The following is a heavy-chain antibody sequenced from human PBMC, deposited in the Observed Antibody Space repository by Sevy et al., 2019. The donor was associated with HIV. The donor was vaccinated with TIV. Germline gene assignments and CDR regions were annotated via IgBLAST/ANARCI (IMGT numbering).Heavy chain of an antibody. V-gene: IGHV3-33*08. Sequence: GRSLRLSCAASGFTFSSYGMHWVRQAPGKGLEWVTVIWYDGSNKYYADSVKGRFTISRDNSKNTLYLQMNSLRAEDTAGDYCADGYTNGGYAGEFDYWGQGTLVTVSS. CDR1: GFTFSSYG. J-gene: IGHJ4*02. D-gene: IGHD6-19*01. CDR2: IWYDGSNK. CDR3: ADGYTNGGYAGEFDY.